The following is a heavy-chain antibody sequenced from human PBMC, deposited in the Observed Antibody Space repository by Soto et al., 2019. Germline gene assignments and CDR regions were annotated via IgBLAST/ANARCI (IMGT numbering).Heavy chain of an antibody. D-gene: IGHD3-22*01. CDR1: GFTFSRFE. V-gene: IGHV3-48*03. J-gene: IGHJ4*02. CDR2: ISTSGTTI. Sequence: GGSLRLSCAASGFTFSRFEMNWVRQAPGKGLEWVSYISTSGTTIYYADSVKGRFTISRDNAKNSLYLQMNSLRAEDTAVYYCARDKDSSGYYVDYWGQGSLVTVSS. CDR3: ARDKDSSGYYVDY.